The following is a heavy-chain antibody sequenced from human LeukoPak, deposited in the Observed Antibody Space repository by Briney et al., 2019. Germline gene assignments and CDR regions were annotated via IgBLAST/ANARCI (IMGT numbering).Heavy chain of an antibody. V-gene: IGHV3-74*01. J-gene: IGHJ3*02. D-gene: IGHD5-18*01. CDR1: GFTFNSYW. CDR2: INSDGSDT. Sequence: QTGGSLRLSCAASGFTFNSYWFHWVRQARGKWLVWVSRINSDGSDTIYADSVKGRFTISRDNAKSTVYLQMNSLKAEDTAVYYCARGGYHHGFDIWGQGTMVTVSS. CDR3: ARGGYHHGFDI.